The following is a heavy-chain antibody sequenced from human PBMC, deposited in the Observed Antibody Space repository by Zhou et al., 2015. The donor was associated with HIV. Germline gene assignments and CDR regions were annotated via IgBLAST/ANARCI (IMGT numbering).Heavy chain of an antibody. CDR3: ARGRSYRSSSSRTTRRYYYYYMDV. CDR2: MNPNSGNT. J-gene: IGHJ6*03. V-gene: IGHV1-8*01. Sequence: QVQLVQSGAEVKKPGASVKVSCKASGYTFTSYDINWVRQATGQGLEWMGWMNPNSGNTGYAQKFQGRVTMTRNTSISTAYMELSSLRSEDTAVYYCARGRSYRSSSSRTTRRYYYYYMDVWGKGTTVTVSS. CDR1: GYTFTSYD. D-gene: IGHD6-6*01.